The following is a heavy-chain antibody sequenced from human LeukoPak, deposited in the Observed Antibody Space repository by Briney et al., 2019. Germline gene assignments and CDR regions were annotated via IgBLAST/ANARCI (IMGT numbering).Heavy chain of an antibody. Sequence: SETLSLTCTVSGGSISSYYWSWIRQPPGKGLEWIGYIYYSGSTNHNPSLKSRVTISVDTSKNQFSLKLSSVTAADTAVYYCARRYCSSTSCYRGWFDPWGQGTLVTVSS. J-gene: IGHJ5*02. V-gene: IGHV4-59*08. CDR1: GGSISSYY. CDR2: IYYSGST. CDR3: ARRYCSSTSCYRGWFDP. D-gene: IGHD2-2*01.